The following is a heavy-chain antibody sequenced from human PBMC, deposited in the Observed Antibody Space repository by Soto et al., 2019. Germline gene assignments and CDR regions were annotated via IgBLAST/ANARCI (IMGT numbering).Heavy chain of an antibody. J-gene: IGHJ6*02. Sequence: SETLSLTCTFSGGSIISGGYYLSWIRQHPGKGLEWIGYIYYSGSTYYNPSLKSRVTISVDTSKNQFSLKLSSVTAADTAVYYCARDRQLVRVAQFDYYYGMDVWGQGTTVTVSS. CDR3: ARDRQLVRVAQFDYYYGMDV. D-gene: IGHD6-13*01. CDR1: GGSIISGGYY. CDR2: IYYSGST. V-gene: IGHV4-31*03.